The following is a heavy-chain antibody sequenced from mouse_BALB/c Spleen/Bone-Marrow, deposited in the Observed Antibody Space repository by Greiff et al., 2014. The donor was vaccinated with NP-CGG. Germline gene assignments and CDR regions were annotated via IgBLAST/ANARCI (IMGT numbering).Heavy chain of an antibody. D-gene: IGHD1-1*01. V-gene: IGHV5-6*01. CDR1: GFTFSNYD. Sequence: EVQLVESGGDLVKPGGSLKLSCATSGFTFSNYDVSWVRQTPDKRLEWVAIISSGVSYTYYPDSVKGRFTFSRDNAKNTLYLQMSSLKSEDTAMYFCARHNYGYFAMDYWGQGTSVTVSS. CDR3: ARHNYGYFAMDY. CDR2: ISSGVSYT. J-gene: IGHJ4*01.